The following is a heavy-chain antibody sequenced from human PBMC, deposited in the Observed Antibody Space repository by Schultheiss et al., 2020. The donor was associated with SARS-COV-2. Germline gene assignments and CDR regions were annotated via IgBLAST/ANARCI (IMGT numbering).Heavy chain of an antibody. Sequence: GESLKISCAASGFTFSSYAMHWVRQAPGKGLEYVSAISSNGGSTYYADSVKGRFTISRDDSKNTAYLQMNSLKTEDTAVYYCTRHGSGSYDSVDYWGQGTLVTVSS. CDR1: GFTFSSYA. J-gene: IGHJ4*02. CDR3: TRHGSGSYDSVDY. CDR2: ISSNGGST. V-gene: IGHV3-64*04. D-gene: IGHD1-26*01.